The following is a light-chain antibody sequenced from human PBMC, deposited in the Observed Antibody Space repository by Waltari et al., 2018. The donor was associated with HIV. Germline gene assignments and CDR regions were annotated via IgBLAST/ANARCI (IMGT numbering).Light chain of an antibody. CDR2: AAS. CDR3: QQSYTTPRA. V-gene: IGKV1-39*01. CDR1: QSIASY. J-gene: IGKJ1*01. Sequence: DIQMTQSPSSLSASVGDRVTITCRASQSIASYLNWYQQQPGKAPKLLIYAASSLQSGVPSRFSGSGSGTDFTPTISSLQPEDFATYYCQQSYTTPRAFGQGTKVEIK.